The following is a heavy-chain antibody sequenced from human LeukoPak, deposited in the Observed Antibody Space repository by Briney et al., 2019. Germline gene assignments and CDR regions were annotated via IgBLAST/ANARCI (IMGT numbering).Heavy chain of an antibody. CDR2: ISGSGGST. CDR1: GFTFSSYA. V-gene: IGHV3-23*01. Sequence: PGGSLRLSCAASGFTFSSYAMSWVRQAPGKGLEWVSAISGSGGSTYHADSVKGRFTISRDNSKNTLYLQMNSLRAEDTAVYYCAKPRRDGSGYRAGFDYWGQGTLVTVSS. J-gene: IGHJ4*02. D-gene: IGHD3-22*01. CDR3: AKPRRDGSGYRAGFDY.